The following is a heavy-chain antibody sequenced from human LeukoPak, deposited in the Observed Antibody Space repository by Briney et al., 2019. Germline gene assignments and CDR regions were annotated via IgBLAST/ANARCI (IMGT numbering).Heavy chain of an antibody. CDR1: GGSISSGGYY. V-gene: IGHV4-31*03. CDR3: ARDPVSYCSSTSCYEGLFDY. CDR2: IYYSGST. J-gene: IGHJ4*02. D-gene: IGHD2-2*01. Sequence: SETLSLTCTVSGGSISSGGYYWSWIRQHPGKGLEWIGYIYYSGSTYYNPSLKRRVTISVDTSKNQFSLKLSSVTAADTAVYYCARDPVSYCSSTSCYEGLFDYWGQGTLVTVSS.